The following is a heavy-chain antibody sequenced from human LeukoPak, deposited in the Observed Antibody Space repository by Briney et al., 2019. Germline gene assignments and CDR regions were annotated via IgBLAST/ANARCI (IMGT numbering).Heavy chain of an antibody. J-gene: IGHJ5*02. D-gene: IGHD1-26*01. CDR3: ARGSLRWFDP. Sequence: SETLSLTCTVSGYSISTGYYWDWIRQPPGKGLEWVGTFYHGGSTYYNPSLKSRVTISVDTSENQFSLNLTSVTAADTAVYYCARGSLRWFDPWGQGTLVTVSS. V-gene: IGHV4-38-2*02. CDR1: GYSISTGYY. CDR2: FYHGGST.